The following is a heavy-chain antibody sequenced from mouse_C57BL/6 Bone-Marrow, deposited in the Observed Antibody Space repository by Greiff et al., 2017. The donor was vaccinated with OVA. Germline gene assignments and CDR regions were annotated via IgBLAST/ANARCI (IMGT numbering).Heavy chain of an antibody. D-gene: IGHD1-1*01. CDR3: ARDYGSSFYAMDY. CDR1: GYTFTSYT. CDR2: ITPSSGYT. Sequence: VQLQQSGAELARPGASVKMSCKASGYTFTSYTMHWVKQRPGQGLEWIGYITPSSGYTKYNQKFKDKATLTADKSSSTAYMQLSSLTSEDSAVYYCARDYGSSFYAMDYWGQGTSVTVSS. V-gene: IGHV1-4*01. J-gene: IGHJ4*01.